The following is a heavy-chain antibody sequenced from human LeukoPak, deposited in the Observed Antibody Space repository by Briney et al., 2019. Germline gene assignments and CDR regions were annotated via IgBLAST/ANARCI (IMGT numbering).Heavy chain of an antibody. V-gene: IGHV3-7*01. CDR2: IKQEGSEK. CDR1: GFIFSLYL. Sequence: GGSLRLSCAASGFIFSLYLMSWVRQAPGKGLEWVASIKQEGSEKYYVDSVKGRFTISRDNAKNSLYLQLHSLRAEDTAVYYCARLRFVAVSGVSPFDYWGQGTLVTVSS. J-gene: IGHJ4*02. D-gene: IGHD2-8*02. CDR3: ARLRFVAVSGVSPFDY.